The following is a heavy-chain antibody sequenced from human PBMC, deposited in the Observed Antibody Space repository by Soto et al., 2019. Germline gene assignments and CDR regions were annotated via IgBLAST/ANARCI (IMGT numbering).Heavy chain of an antibody. CDR2: IYYSGST. CDR1: GGSISSSSYY. CDR3: ARLMVVKLYYYYMDV. J-gene: IGHJ6*03. V-gene: IGHV4-39*01. Sequence: QLQLQESGPGLVKPSETMSLTCTVSGGSISSSSYYWGWIRQPTGKGLAWIGSIYYSGSTYYNPSLKSRDTISVDTSKKQFSLRLGSVTAADTAVYYCARLMVVKLYYYYMDVWGKGTTVTVSS. D-gene: IGHD2-15*01.